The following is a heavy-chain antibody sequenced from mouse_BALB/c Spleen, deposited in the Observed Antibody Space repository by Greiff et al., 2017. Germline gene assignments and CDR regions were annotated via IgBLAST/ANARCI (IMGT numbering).Heavy chain of an antibody. CDR3: ASYDGYYYAMDY. V-gene: IGHV1-9*01. J-gene: IGHJ4*01. D-gene: IGHD2-3*01. CDR2: ILPGSGST. Sequence: VQVVESGAELMKPGASVKISCKATGYTFSSYWIEWVKQRPGHGLEWIGEILPGSGSTNYNEKFKGKATFTADTSSNTAYMQLSSLTSEDSAVYYCASYDGYYYAMDYWGQGTSVTVSS. CDR1: GYTFSSYW.